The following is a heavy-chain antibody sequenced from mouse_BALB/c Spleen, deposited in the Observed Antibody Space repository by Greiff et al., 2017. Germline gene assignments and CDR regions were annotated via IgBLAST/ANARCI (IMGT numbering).Heavy chain of an antibody. J-gene: IGHJ2*01. CDR3: ARVAATEGYYFDY. CDR2: ISSGGSYT. CDR1: GFTFSSYA. V-gene: IGHV5-9-4*01. Sequence: DVQLVESGGGLVKPGGSLKLSCAASGFTFSSYAMSWVRQSPGKRLEWVAEISSGGSYTHYPDTVTGRFTISRDNAKNTLYLEMSSLRSEDTAMYYCARVAATEGYYFDYWGQGTTLTVSS. D-gene: IGHD1-2*01.